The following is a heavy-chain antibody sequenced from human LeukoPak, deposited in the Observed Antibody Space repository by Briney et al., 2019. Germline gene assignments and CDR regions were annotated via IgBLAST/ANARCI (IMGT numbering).Heavy chain of an antibody. CDR3: ARLNFRGGEALHFDS. CDR1: GGSLTNYY. J-gene: IGHJ4*02. Sequence: ASETLSLTCSVAGGSLTNYYWGWIRQPPGKGLEFIGYIHSDGTTNYDSSLQRRVAISLDTSKIQVSRRRYSVTAADTALYFCARLNFRGGEALHFDSWGQGTLVTVSS. D-gene: IGHD3-16*01. CDR2: IHSDGTT. V-gene: IGHV4-4*09.